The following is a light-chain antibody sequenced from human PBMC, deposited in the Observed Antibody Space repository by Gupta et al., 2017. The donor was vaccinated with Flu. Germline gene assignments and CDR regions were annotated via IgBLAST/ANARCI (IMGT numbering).Light chain of an antibody. CDR1: QTVLSSSNNKNY. V-gene: IGKV4-1*01. Sequence: DFVMTQSSDSLAVSLGERATINCKSSQTVLSSSNNKNYLAWFQHKPGHPPKLLFYWASSRQSGVPDRFSGSGSGTDFTLTIGGLQAEDVGVYYCQQYYGVPVTFGGGTKVEI. CDR3: QQYYGVPVT. CDR2: WAS. J-gene: IGKJ4*01.